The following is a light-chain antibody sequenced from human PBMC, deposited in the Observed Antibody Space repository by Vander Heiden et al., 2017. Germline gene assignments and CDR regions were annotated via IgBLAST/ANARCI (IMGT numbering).Light chain of an antibody. J-gene: IGKJ1*01. CDR3: QQDNSYPLA. CDR1: QSVSRQ. Sequence: EIVMTQSPATLSVSPGERVTLPCRASQSVSRQLAWYQQKPGQPPTLLIYNASTLASGFPSRFSGSGSGTEFTLTISSLQSEDFAVYYCQQDNSYPLAFGHGTKVEIK. V-gene: IGKV3-15*01. CDR2: NAS.